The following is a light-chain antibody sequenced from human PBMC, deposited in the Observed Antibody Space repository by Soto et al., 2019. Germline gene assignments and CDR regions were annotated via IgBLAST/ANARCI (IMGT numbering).Light chain of an antibody. Sequence: EIVMTQSPATLSVSPGERATLSCRASQSVSNNLAWYQQKPGQAPRLLVYGASTRATGIPARFSGSGSGTEFTLTISSLQSEDFAVYYCRRYNSWPPMYTFGQGTKLEIK. V-gene: IGKV3-15*01. CDR1: QSVSNN. CDR3: RRYNSWPPMYT. CDR2: GAS. J-gene: IGKJ2*01.